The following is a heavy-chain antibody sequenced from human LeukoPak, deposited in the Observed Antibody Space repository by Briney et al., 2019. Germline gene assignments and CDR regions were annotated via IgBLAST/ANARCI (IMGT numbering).Heavy chain of an antibody. Sequence: GASVKVSCKASGYTFTVYYIHWVRQAPGQGLEWMGWINPNSGGTNYAQRFQGRVTMTRDTSFSTAYMVLSRLRSDDTAVYYCALNDYGDGLGYWGQGTLVTVFS. J-gene: IGHJ4*02. CDR2: INPNSGGT. V-gene: IGHV1-2*02. CDR3: ALNDYGDGLGY. CDR1: GYTFTVYY. D-gene: IGHD4-17*01.